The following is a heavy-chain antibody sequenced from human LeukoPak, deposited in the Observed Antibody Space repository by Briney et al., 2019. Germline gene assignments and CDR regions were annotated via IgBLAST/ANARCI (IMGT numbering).Heavy chain of an antibody. CDR3: AKERMTTTSFDY. D-gene: IGHD4-11*01. CDR1: GFTFSTYA. J-gene: IGHJ4*02. Sequence: GGSLRLSCAASGFTFSTYAMSWVRQAPGKGLEWVSDISGSGGTTHYADSVKGRFTISRDNSKNTLHLQMNSLRAEDTAVYYCAKERMTTTSFDYWGQGTLVTVSS. V-gene: IGHV3-23*01. CDR2: ISGSGGTT.